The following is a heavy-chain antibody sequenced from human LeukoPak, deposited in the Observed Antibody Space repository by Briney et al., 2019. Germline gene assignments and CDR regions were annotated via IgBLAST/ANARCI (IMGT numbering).Heavy chain of an antibody. Sequence: SETLSLTCTVSGGSVSGYYWSWIRQPAGKGLEWIGRIYSSGSTNYNPSLKSRLTMSVDTSKNQFSLKLNSVTAADTAVYHCARALRGYYMDVWGKGTTVTVSS. CDR3: ARALRGYYMDV. J-gene: IGHJ6*03. V-gene: IGHV4-4*07. CDR1: GGSVSGYY. D-gene: IGHD3-10*01. CDR2: IYSSGST.